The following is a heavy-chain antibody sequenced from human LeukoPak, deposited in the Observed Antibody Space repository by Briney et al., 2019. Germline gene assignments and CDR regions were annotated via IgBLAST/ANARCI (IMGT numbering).Heavy chain of an antibody. Sequence: GETLTLACAAATFTLSSNGMTWVRQAQGKGLEWLSYTSYNRRSIYYGNSVKGRLTICRDTGKNSLYLQMNSLRVEDTAVYYCPRDGRWINYYEGSSPVWGQGTLVTVSS. CDR2: TSYNRRSI. J-gene: IGHJ4*02. CDR1: TFTLSSNG. V-gene: IGHV3-48*04. D-gene: IGHD3-22*01. CDR3: PRDGRWINYYEGSSPV.